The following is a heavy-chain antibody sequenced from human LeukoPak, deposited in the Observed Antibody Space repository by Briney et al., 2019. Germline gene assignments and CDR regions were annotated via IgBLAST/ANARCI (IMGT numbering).Heavy chain of an antibody. Sequence: GASVKVSCKASGYTFTDYSLHWVRQAPGQGPEWMGWINPNTGATKDAQNFQGRVTMTRDTAISTAYMELTRLGSADTAVSYCARLGADCSDGTCYSDLKFDYWGQGTLVTVSS. J-gene: IGHJ4*02. D-gene: IGHD2-15*01. CDR3: ARLGADCSDGTCYSDLKFDY. CDR2: INPNTGAT. V-gene: IGHV1-2*02. CDR1: GYTFTDYS.